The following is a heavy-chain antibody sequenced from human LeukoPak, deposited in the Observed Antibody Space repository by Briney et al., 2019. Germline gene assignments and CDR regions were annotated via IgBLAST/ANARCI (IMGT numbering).Heavy chain of an antibody. Sequence: GSQRLSCAASGFTFSSYGMHWVRQAPGKGLEWVAVISYDGSNKYYADSVKGRFTISRDNSKNTLYLQMNSLRAEDTAVSYCAKPSASGYDYWADFDYWGQGTLVTVSS. CDR3: AKPSASGYDYWADFDY. D-gene: IGHD5-12*01. CDR2: ISYDGSNK. V-gene: IGHV3-30*18. CDR1: GFTFSSYG. J-gene: IGHJ4*02.